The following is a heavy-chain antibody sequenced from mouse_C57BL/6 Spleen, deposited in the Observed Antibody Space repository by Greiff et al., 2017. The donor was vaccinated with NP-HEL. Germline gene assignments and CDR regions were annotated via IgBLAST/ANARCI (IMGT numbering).Heavy chain of an antibody. CDR2: ISDGGSYT. V-gene: IGHV5-4*03. CDR3: ARGGVTTVVADAY. J-gene: IGHJ3*01. D-gene: IGHD1-1*01. Sequence: EVNVVESGGGLVKPGGSLKLSCAASGFTFSSYAMSWVRQTPEKRLEWVATISDGGSYTYYPDNVKGRFTISRDNAKNNLYLQMSHLKSEDTAMYYCARGGVTTVVADAYWGQGTLVTVSA. CDR1: GFTFSSYA.